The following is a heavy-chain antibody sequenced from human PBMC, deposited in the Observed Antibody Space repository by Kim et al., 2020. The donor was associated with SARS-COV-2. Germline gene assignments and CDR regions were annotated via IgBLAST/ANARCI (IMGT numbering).Heavy chain of an antibody. J-gene: IGHJ6*02. D-gene: IGHD3-9*01. CDR1: GYSFTSYW. CDR3: ARSLRYFDWQNYYYYYGMDV. V-gene: IGHV5-51*01. Sequence: GESLKISCKGSGYSFTSYWIGWVRQMPGKGLEWMGIIYPGDSDTRYSPSFQGQVTISADKSISTAYLQWSSLKASDTAMYYCARSLRYFDWQNYYYYYGMDVWGQGTTVTVSS. CDR2: IYPGDSDT.